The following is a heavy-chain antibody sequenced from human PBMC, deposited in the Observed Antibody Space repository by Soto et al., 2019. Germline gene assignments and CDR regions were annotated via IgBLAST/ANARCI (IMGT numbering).Heavy chain of an antibody. V-gene: IGHV1-58*01. CDR2: IVVGSGNT. CDR3: ARSFSGYDSNYYYYYGMDV. CDR1: GFTFTSSA. Sequence: SVKVSCKASGFTFTSSAVQWVRQARGQRLEWIGWIVVGSGNTNYAQKFQGRVTMTRNTSISTAYMELSSLRSEDTAVYYCARSFSGYDSNYYYYYGMDVWGQGTTVTVSS. D-gene: IGHD5-12*01. J-gene: IGHJ6*02.